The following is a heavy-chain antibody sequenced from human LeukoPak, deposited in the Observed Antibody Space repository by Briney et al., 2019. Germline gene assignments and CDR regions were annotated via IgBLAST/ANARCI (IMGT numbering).Heavy chain of an antibody. CDR1: GFTGSSNF. Sequence: GGSLRLSCAASGFTGSSNFMSWVRQAPGKGLECVSVIYSGGGTYYADSVQGRFTISRDASKNTLYLQMNSLRAEDTAIYYCAIITIIATPDAFDIWGQGTMVTVSS. V-gene: IGHV3-53*01. D-gene: IGHD3-10*01. CDR2: IYSGGGT. J-gene: IGHJ3*02. CDR3: AIITIIATPDAFDI.